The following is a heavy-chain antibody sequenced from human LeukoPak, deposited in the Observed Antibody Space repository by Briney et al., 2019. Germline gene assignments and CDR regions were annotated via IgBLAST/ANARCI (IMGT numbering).Heavy chain of an antibody. J-gene: IGHJ6*03. CDR2: IRPDGGDT. Sequence: GGSLRLSSAASGFTSCHYLMACVPQSPEQGLEWLANIRPDGGDTASVDTLKGRFTIDRDNARNSGYLQMNSLRVEETAVYYCARGSSVMAGYYYMDVWGKGTSVTVSS. CDR1: GFTSCHYL. D-gene: IGHD1-26*01. CDR3: ARGSSVMAGYYYMDV. V-gene: IGHV3-7*01.